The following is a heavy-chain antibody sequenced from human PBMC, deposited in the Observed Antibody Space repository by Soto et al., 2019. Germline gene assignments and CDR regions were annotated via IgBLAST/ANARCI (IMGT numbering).Heavy chain of an antibody. CDR1: GYTFTGYY. V-gene: IGHV1-2*04. CDR2: INPNSGGT. CDR3: ARVSQELRYFDWTDD. D-gene: IGHD3-9*01. J-gene: IGHJ4*02. Sequence: ASVKVSCKASGYTFTGYYMHWVRQAPGQGLEWMGWINPNSGGTNYAQKFQGWVTITRDTSISTAYMELRSLRSDDTAVYYGARVSQELRYFDWTDDWGQGTRVTVSS.